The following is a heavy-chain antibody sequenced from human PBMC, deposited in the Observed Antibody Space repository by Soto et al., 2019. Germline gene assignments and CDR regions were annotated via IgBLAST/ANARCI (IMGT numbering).Heavy chain of an antibody. CDR2: IWYDGSNR. CDR1: GFTLSSYG. D-gene: IGHD3-22*01. J-gene: IGHJ4*02. V-gene: IGHV3-33*01. CDR3: ATSGLDYYDSSGYFAGFEY. Sequence: SLRLSCAASGFTLSSYGMHWVRQAPGKGLEWVAVIWYDGSNRYYVDSVKGRFTISRDNSKNTLYLQMNGLRAEDTAVYYCATSGLDYYDSSGYFAGFEYWGQGTLVTVSS.